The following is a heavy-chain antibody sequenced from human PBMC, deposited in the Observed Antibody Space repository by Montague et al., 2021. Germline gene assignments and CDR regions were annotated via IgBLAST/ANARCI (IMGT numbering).Heavy chain of an antibody. V-gene: IGHV3-9*01. D-gene: IGHD3-22*01. CDR1: GFIFNNYV. CDR3: VKDTRDYCPDF. Sequence: SLRLSCAASGFIFNNYVMNWVRQAPGKGLEWVSGINGNSINIDYADSVKGRFTISRDNAKNSLYLQMNSLRAEDTAFYYCVKDTRDYCPDFWGQGILVTVSS. CDR2: INGNSINI. J-gene: IGHJ4*02.